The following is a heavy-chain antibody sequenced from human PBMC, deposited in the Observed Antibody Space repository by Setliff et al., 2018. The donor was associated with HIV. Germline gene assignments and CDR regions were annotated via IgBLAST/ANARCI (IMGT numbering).Heavy chain of an antibody. D-gene: IGHD5-12*01. V-gene: IGHV1-24*01. CDR1: GYTLTEVS. CDR2: FDPEDGDT. Sequence: ASVKVSCKISGYTLTEVSMHWVRQAPGKGLEWMGRFDPEDGDTIYAQKFQGRVTFTADESTSTAYMELISLRSEGTAVYYCARGVDYYYMDVWGKGTTVTVSS. J-gene: IGHJ6*03. CDR3: ARGVDYYYMDV.